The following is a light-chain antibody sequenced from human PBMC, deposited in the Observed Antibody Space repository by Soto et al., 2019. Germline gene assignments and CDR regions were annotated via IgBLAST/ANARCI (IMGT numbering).Light chain of an antibody. V-gene: IGLV2-11*01. CDR1: SSDVGGYNY. CDR3: CSYAGSSTWV. CDR2: DVS. Sequence: QSALTQPRSVSGSPGQSVTISCTGTSSDVGGYNYVSWYQQHPGKAPKLIIYDVSKWPSGVPDRFSGSKSGYTASLTISGRQAEDEADYYCCSYAGSSTWVFGGGTKLTVL. J-gene: IGLJ3*02.